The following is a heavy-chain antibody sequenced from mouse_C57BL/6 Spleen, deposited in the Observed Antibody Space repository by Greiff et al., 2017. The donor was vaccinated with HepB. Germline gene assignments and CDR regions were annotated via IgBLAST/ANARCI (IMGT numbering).Heavy chain of an antibody. CDR1: GYTFTSYW. Sequence: VQLQQSGAELVMPGASVKLSCKASGYTFTSYWMHWVKQRPGQGLEWIGEIDPSDSYTNYNQKFKGKSTLTVDKSSSTAYMQLSSLESEDAAVYYCARWDTTVVADYWGQGTTLTVSS. J-gene: IGHJ2*01. D-gene: IGHD1-1*01. V-gene: IGHV1-69*01. CDR3: ARWDTTVVADY. CDR2: IDPSDSYT.